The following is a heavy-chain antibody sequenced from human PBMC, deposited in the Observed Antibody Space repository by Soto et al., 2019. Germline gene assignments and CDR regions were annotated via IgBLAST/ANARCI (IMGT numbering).Heavy chain of an antibody. CDR1: GFTFSSYE. Sequence: EVQLVESGGGLVQPGGSLRLSCAASGFTFSSYEMNWVRQAPGKGLEWVSYISSSRSTIYYADSVKGRFTISRDNAKNSLYLQMNSLRAEDTAVYYCARARLLPPRGDGMDVWGQGTTVTVSS. CDR2: ISSSRSTI. D-gene: IGHD3-10*01. V-gene: IGHV3-48*03. CDR3: ARARLLPPRGDGMDV. J-gene: IGHJ6*02.